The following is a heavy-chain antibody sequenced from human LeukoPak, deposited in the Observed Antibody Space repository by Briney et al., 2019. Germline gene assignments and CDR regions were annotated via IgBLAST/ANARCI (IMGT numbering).Heavy chain of an antibody. CDR1: GDTFSNFG. V-gene: IGHV1-18*01. CDR2: ISAYSGNR. CDR3: ATTDLT. Sequence: ASVKVSCKASGDTFSNFGFGWVRQAPGQGFEWMGWISAYSGNRNSARNFQARVTMTTEKSTNTAYMELRGLTSGDTAVYFCATTDLTWGQGTLVTVSS. D-gene: IGHD3-3*01. J-gene: IGHJ5*02.